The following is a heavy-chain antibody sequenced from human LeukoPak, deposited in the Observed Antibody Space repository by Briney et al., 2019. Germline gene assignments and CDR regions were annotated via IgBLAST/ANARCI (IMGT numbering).Heavy chain of an antibody. V-gene: IGHV1-69*13. Sequence: SVKVSCKASGGTFSSYAISWVRQAPGQGLEWMGGIIPIFGTANYAQKFQGRVTITADESTSTAYMELSSLRSEDTAVYYCARVFGNYCSSTSCYQNYYYYYMDVWGKGTTVTVSS. D-gene: IGHD2-2*01. CDR1: GGTFSSYA. CDR2: IIPIFGTA. CDR3: ARVFGNYCSSTSCYQNYYYYYMDV. J-gene: IGHJ6*03.